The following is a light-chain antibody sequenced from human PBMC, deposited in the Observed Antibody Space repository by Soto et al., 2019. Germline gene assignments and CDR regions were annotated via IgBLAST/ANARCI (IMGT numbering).Light chain of an antibody. V-gene: IGLV1-40*01. J-gene: IGLJ1*01. Sequence: QSFLTQPPSVSGAPVQRVTISCTGTSSNIWAGYDFHWYQQFPGTAPKLLIYGNRNRPSGVPDRFSGSKSGTSASLAITGLQAEDEATYYCQSGDSSLSXSGVVGTGTKVXV. CDR3: QSGDSSLSXSGV. CDR1: SSNIWAGYD. CDR2: GNR.